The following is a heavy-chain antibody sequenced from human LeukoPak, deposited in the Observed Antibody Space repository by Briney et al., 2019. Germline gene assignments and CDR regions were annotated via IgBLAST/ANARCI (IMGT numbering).Heavy chain of an antibody. D-gene: IGHD1-26*01. Sequence: PSETLSLTCTVSGGSISTYYWSWIRQPPGKGLEWIGYIYYTGSTSYNPSFKRRVTMSLDASKKQFSLQLNSVTPADTAVYYCARGGNYWPQWWFDPWGRGTLVSVSS. J-gene: IGHJ5*02. CDR2: IYYTGST. CDR1: GGSISTYY. V-gene: IGHV4-59*01. CDR3: ARGGNYWPQWWFDP.